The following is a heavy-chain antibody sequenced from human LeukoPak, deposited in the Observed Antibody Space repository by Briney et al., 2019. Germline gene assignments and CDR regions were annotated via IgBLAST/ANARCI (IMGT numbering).Heavy chain of an antibody. CDR2: INHSGST. CDR1: GGSFSGYY. Sequence: PSETLSLTCAVYGGSFSGYYWSWIRQPPGKGLEWIGEINHSGSTNYNPSLKSRVTISVDTSKNQFSLKLSSVTAADAAVYYCAREIGWYGGRWFDPWGQGTLVTVSS. CDR3: AREIGWYGGRWFDP. D-gene: IGHD6-19*01. J-gene: IGHJ5*02. V-gene: IGHV4-34*01.